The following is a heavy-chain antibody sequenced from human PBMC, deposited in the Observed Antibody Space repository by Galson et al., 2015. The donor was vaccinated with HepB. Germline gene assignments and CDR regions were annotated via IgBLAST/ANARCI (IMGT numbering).Heavy chain of an antibody. D-gene: IGHD4-11*01. CDR1: GFTFSSYA. CDR2: ISSSGGST. CDR3: AKVVTTAIDFDY. J-gene: IGHJ4*02. Sequence: SLRLSCAASGFTFSSYAMSWVRQAPGKGLEWVSAISSSGGSTYYADSVKGRFTISRDSSKNTVYLQMNSLRAEDTAVYYCAKVVTTAIDFDYWGQGTLVTVCS. V-gene: IGHV3-23*01.